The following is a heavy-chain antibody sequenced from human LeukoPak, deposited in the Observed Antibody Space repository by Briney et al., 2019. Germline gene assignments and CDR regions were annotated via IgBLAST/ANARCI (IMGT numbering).Heavy chain of an antibody. V-gene: IGHV4-38-2*02. CDR1: GYSISSAYY. Sequence: PSETLSLTCSVSGYSISSAYYWGWIRQPPGKGLEWIGTMYHSGSTNYNPSLKSRVTMSVDTSKNQFSLKLNSVTAADTAVYYCARGLGWFDPWGQGTLVTVSS. CDR2: MYHSGST. J-gene: IGHJ5*02. CDR3: ARGLGWFDP.